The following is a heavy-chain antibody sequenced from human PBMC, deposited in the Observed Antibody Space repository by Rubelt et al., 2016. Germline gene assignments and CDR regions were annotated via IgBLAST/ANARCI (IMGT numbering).Heavy chain of an antibody. V-gene: IGHV4-34*01. D-gene: IGHD3-10*01. CDR3: ARGGRYYGSGSYQRHNWFDP. CDR2: INHSGST. Sequence: QVQLQQWGAGLLKPSETLSLTCAVYGGSFSGYYWSRIRQPPGKGLEWIGEINHSGSTNYNPSLKSRVTISVDTSKNQFSLKLSSVAAADTAVYYCARGGRYYGSGSYQRHNWFDPWGQGTLVTVSS. J-gene: IGHJ5*02. CDR1: GGSFSGYY.